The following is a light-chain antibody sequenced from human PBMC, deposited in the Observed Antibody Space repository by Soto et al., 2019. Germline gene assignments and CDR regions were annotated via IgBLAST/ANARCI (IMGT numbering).Light chain of an antibody. J-gene: IGKJ2*01. Sequence: AIQMTQSPSSLSASVGDTVTITCRASQGISNDLGWYQQKPGKAPKLLIFTASTLQSGVPSRFSGSGSGTDFTLTISSLQPEDFATYYCLQDYNYPYTFGQGTKLEIK. V-gene: IGKV1-6*01. CDR2: TAS. CDR1: QGISND. CDR3: LQDYNYPYT.